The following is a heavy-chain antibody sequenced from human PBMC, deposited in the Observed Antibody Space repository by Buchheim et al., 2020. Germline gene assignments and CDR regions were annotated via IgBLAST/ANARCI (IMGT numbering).Heavy chain of an antibody. CDR2: IWYDGSNK. Sequence: QVQLVESGGGVVQPGRSLRLSCAASGFTFSSYGMHWVRQAPGKGLEWVAVIWYDGSNKYYADSVKGRLTISRANSKNTLYLQMNSLRAEDTAVYYCARDSAGVAMAGFDYWGQGTL. V-gene: IGHV3-33*01. D-gene: IGHD6-19*01. CDR3: ARDSAGVAMAGFDY. CDR1: GFTFSSYG. J-gene: IGHJ4*02.